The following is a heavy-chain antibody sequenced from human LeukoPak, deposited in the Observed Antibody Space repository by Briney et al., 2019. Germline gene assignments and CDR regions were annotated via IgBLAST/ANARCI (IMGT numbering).Heavy chain of an antibody. CDR3: ARDLGVGDGYNHFDY. Sequence: SVKVSCKASGGTFSSYAISWVRQAPGQGLEWMGGIIPVFGTANYAQKFQGRVTITADESTSTAYMELSSLRSEDTAVYYCARDLGVGDGYNHFDYWGQGTLVTVSS. D-gene: IGHD5-24*01. J-gene: IGHJ4*02. CDR2: IIPVFGTA. CDR1: GGTFSSYA. V-gene: IGHV1-69*13.